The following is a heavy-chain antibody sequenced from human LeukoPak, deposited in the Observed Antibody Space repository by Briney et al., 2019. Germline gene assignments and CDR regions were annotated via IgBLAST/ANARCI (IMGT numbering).Heavy chain of an antibody. J-gene: IGHJ3*02. CDR3: ARDFSYDSSGAFDI. V-gene: IGHV4-39*02. CDR2: IYYSGST. Sequence: SETLSLTCTVSGGSISSSSYYWGWIRQPPGKGLGWIGSIYYSGSTYYNPSLKSRVTISVHTSKNQFSLKLSSVTAADTAVYYCARDFSYDSSGAFDIWGQGTMVTVSS. D-gene: IGHD3-22*01. CDR1: GGSISSSSYY.